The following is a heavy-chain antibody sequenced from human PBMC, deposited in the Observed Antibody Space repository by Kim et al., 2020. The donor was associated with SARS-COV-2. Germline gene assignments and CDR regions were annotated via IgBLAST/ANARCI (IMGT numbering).Heavy chain of an antibody. Sequence: GGSLRLSCAASGFTFSDDYMSWIRQAPGKGLEWVAYISRSTSDTNYAYSVKVRCTISIDNADNSLKLQMNMLRVEVAAADVYSCVGDLQWVVIYSDYYY. J-gene: IGHJ6*01. CDR1: GFTFSDDY. CDR2: ISRSTSDT. CDR3: SCVGDLQWVVIYSDYYY. D-gene: IGHD2-21*01. V-gene: IGHV3-11*03.